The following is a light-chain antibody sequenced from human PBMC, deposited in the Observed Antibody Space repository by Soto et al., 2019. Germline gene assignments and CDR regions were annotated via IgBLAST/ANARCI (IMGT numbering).Light chain of an antibody. J-gene: IGKJ1*01. V-gene: IGKV3-20*01. CDR1: QSVNSAY. Sequence: EIVLTQSPGTLSLSPGDRATLSCRASQSVNSAYLAWYQQKPGQAPRLLIYGASSRFTGLPDRFGGSGSGTDFTLTISRLEPEDFSVYYCQKYYSSPRFGQGTKVEI. CDR3: QKYYSSPR. CDR2: GAS.